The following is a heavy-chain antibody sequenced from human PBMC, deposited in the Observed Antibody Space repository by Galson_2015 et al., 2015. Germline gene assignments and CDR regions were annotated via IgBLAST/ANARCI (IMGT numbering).Heavy chain of an antibody. CDR1: GFTFSNYI. V-gene: IGHV3-48*02. CDR2: ISSSSTTM. D-gene: IGHD3-10*01. J-gene: IGHJ4*02. Sequence: SLRLSCAASGFTFSNYIMNWVRQAPGKGLEWVSYISSSSTTMYYADSVKGRFTISRDNAKNSLFLDMSSLRDEDTAVYYCARDFGMKDYWGQGTLVTVSS. CDR3: ARDFGMKDY.